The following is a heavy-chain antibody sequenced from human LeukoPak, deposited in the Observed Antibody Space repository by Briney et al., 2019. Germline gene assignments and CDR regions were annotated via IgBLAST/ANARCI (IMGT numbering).Heavy chain of an antibody. CDR1: GGSISNTDSY. CDR3: AREIVSSYYYNGMDV. Sequence: SETLSLTCTVSGGSISNTDSYWNWIRQPPGKGLEWIGFISYSGNTYSTPSLESRLTISIDTAKNQFSLSLSSVTAADTAVYFCAREIVSSYYYNGMDVWGQGTTVTVSS. CDR2: ISYSGNT. J-gene: IGHJ6*02. D-gene: IGHD5/OR15-5a*01. V-gene: IGHV4-30-4*01.